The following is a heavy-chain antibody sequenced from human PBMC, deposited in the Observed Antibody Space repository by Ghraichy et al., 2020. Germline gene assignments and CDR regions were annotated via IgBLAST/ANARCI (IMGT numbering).Heavy chain of an antibody. Sequence: LSLTCAASGFTFSSYWMSWVRQAPGKGLEWVANIKQDGSEKYYVDSVKGRFTISRDNAKNSLYLQMNSLRAEDTAVYYCARDSAIPYSSSSDFDYWGQGTLVTVSS. CDR2: IKQDGSEK. J-gene: IGHJ4*02. CDR3: ARDSAIPYSSSSDFDY. CDR1: GFTFSSYW. D-gene: IGHD6-6*01. V-gene: IGHV3-7*01.